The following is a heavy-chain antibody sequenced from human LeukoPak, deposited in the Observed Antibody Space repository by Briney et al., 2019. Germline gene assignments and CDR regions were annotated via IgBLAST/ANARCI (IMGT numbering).Heavy chain of an antibody. CDR3: VKGGRLSYSAYWYFDL. D-gene: IGHD2-15*01. Sequence: GASVKVSCKASGYTFIDYYIHWLRQAPGQGLEWMGWIDPKSGDTNLAQKIRGRVTMTRETSTRTAHMELTRLTSDDTAVYYCVKGGRLSYSAYWYFDLWGRGTLVTVSS. CDR2: IDPKSGDT. V-gene: IGHV1-2*02. CDR1: GYTFIDYY. J-gene: IGHJ2*01.